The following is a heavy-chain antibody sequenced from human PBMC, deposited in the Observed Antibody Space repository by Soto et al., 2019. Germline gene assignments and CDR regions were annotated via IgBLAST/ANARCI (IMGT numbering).Heavy chain of an antibody. CDR2: IYDSGSP. J-gene: IGHJ4*02. V-gene: IGHV4-59*01. CDR1: GGSISVYY. CDR3: ARGVGSSPPRY. D-gene: IGHD1-26*01. Sequence: SETLSLTCTISGGSISVYYWSWIRQPPGQALEWIGYIYDSGSPYYNPSLRSRVIISADTSKNQISRKLTSATAADTAVYYWARGVGSSPPRYWGRGTLVTAPQ.